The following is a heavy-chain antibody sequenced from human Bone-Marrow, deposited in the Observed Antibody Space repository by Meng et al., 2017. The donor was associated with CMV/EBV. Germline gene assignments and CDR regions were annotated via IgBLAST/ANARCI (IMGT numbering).Heavy chain of an antibody. J-gene: IGHJ4*02. V-gene: IGHV3-66*02. CDR1: GFTFSSYS. CDR3: ARGLSIGIFGVVSPYDY. CDR2: IYSGGST. Sequence: GESLKISCAASGFTFSSYSMNWVRQAPGKGLEWVSVIYSGGSTYYADSVKGRFTISRDNSKNTLYLQMNSLRAEDTAVYYCARGLSIGIFGVVSPYDYWGQGKLVNVPS. D-gene: IGHD3-3*01.